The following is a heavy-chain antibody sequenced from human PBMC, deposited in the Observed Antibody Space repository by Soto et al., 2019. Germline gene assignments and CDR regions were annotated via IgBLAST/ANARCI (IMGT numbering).Heavy chain of an antibody. CDR2: ISDSGGST. J-gene: IGHJ4*02. CDR3: AKDQGNFDY. Sequence: PGGSLRPSFAASGFPFSSYPMTWVRQAPGKGLEWVSAISDSGGSTYYADSVKGRFTISRDNSKNTLYLQMNSLRAEDTAVYYCAKDQGNFDYWGQGTLVTVSS. V-gene: IGHV3-23*01. CDR1: GFPFSSYP.